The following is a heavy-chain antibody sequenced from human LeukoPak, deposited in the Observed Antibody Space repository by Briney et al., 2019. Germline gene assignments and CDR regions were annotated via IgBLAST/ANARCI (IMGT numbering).Heavy chain of an antibody. D-gene: IGHD3-9*01. V-gene: IGHV1-18*01. J-gene: IGHJ6*03. CDR1: GYTFTSYG. CDR2: ISAYNGNT. Sequence: ASVKVSCKASGYTFTSYGISWVRQAPGQGLEWMGWISAYNGNTNYAQKLQGRVTMTTDTSTSTPYMELRSLRSDDTAVYYCARERYYDILSGYYKYYYMDVWGKGTTVTVSS. CDR3: ARERYYDILSGYYKYYYMDV.